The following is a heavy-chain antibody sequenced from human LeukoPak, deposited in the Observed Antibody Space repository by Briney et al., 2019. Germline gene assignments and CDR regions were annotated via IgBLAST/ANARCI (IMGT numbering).Heavy chain of an antibody. CDR1: GFTFSTYS. Sequence: GGSLRLSCAASGFTFSTYSMNWVSQAPGKGLEWVAVISYDGSNKYYADSVKGRFTISRDNSKNTLYLQMNSLRAEDTAVYYCARDIAAADLDYWGQGTLVTVSS. D-gene: IGHD6-13*01. CDR3: ARDIAAADLDY. CDR2: ISYDGSNK. J-gene: IGHJ4*02. V-gene: IGHV3-30*03.